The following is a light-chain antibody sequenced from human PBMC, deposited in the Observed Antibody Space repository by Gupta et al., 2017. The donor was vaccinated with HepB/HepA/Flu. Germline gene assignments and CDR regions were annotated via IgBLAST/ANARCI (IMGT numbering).Light chain of an antibody. CDR2: EVN. CDR1: SSDVGIYNF. J-gene: IGLJ2*01. V-gene: IGLV2-23*02. Sequence: QSALTQPASVSGSPGQSITISCSGSSSDVGIYNFVSWYQQHPGKAPKLMIYEVNERPSGVSNRFSGSKSGNTASLTISGLQAEDEADYYCCSYAGSPTFVVFGGGTKMTVL. CDR3: CSYAGSPTFVV.